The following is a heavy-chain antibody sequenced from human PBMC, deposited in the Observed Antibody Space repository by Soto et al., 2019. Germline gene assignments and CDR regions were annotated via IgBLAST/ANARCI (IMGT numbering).Heavy chain of an antibody. V-gene: IGHV3-7*01. Sequence: EVQLVESGGGLVQPGGSLRLSSAASGFTFSNYWMSWVRQAPGKGLEWVANIKQDGSEKYYVDSVKGRFTLSRDNAQNSLQLQMNSLRAEDTAIYFCARVAYGNGWIFDHWGQGTLLTVSS. CDR2: IKQDGSEK. CDR3: ARVAYGNGWIFDH. D-gene: IGHD6-19*01. CDR1: GFTFSNYW. J-gene: IGHJ4*01.